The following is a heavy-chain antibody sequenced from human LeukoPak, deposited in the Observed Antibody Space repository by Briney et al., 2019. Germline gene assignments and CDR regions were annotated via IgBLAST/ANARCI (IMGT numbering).Heavy chain of an antibody. CDR1: GYTFTSYD. D-gene: IGHD4-17*01. Sequence: ASVKVSCKASGYTFTSYDINWVRQATGQGLEWMGWMNPNSGNTGYAQKFQGRVTMTRNTSISTAYMELSSLRSEDTAVYYCARARRGVYGDYAPGYYYYYMDVWGKGTTVTVSS. J-gene: IGHJ6*03. CDR2: MNPNSGNT. CDR3: ARARRGVYGDYAPGYYYYYMDV. V-gene: IGHV1-8*01.